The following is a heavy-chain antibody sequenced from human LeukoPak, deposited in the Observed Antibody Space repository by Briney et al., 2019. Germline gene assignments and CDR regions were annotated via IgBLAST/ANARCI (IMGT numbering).Heavy chain of an antibody. CDR1: GYSFTSYW. Sequence: GESLQISCKGSGYSFTSYWIGWVRQMRGKGVEWMGIIYPGDSDTRYSPSFQGQVTISADKSISTAYLQWSSLKASDTAMYYCARRQYYDSSGYYYPEAFDIWGQGTMVTVSS. V-gene: IGHV5-51*01. CDR3: ARRQYYDSSGYYYPEAFDI. J-gene: IGHJ3*02. CDR2: IYPGDSDT. D-gene: IGHD3-22*01.